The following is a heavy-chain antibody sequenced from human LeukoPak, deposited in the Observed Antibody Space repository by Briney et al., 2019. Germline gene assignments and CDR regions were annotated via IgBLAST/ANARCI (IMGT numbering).Heavy chain of an antibody. V-gene: IGHV1-8*01. D-gene: IGHD1/OR15-1a*01. CDR1: GYSFTSYD. Sequence: GESLKISCKGSGYSFTSYDINWVRQATGQGLEWMGWMNPNSGNTGYAQKFQGRVTMTRNTSISTAYMELSSLRSEDTAVYYCARGGNNWGDGAFDIWGQGTMVTVSS. J-gene: IGHJ3*02. CDR2: MNPNSGNT. CDR3: ARGGNNWGDGAFDI.